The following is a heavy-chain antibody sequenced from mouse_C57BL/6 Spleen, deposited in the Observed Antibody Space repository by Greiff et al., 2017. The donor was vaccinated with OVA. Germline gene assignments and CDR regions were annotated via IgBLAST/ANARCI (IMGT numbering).Heavy chain of an antibody. Sequence: QVQLQQPGAELVKPGASVKLSCKASGYTFTSYWMHWVKQRPGQGLEWIGMIHPNSGSTNYNEKFKIKATLTVDKSSSTAYMQLSSLTSEDSAVYYCAKGGYGSKPQEFDYWGQGTTLTVSS. J-gene: IGHJ2*01. D-gene: IGHD1-1*01. CDR3: AKGGYGSKPQEFDY. CDR2: IHPNSGST. V-gene: IGHV1-64*01. CDR1: GYTFTSYW.